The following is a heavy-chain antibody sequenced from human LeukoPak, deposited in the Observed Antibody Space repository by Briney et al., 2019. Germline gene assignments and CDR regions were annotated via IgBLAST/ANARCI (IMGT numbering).Heavy chain of an antibody. V-gene: IGHV3-64*01. CDR2: ISSNGGST. J-gene: IGHJ5*02. CDR3: ARGTRVSGPFDP. Sequence: GGSLRLSCAASGFTFSSYAMHWVRQAPGKGLEYVSAISSNGGSTYYANSVKGRFTISRDNSKNTLYLQMGSLRAEDMAVYYCARGTRVSGPFDPWDQGTLVTVSS. D-gene: IGHD3-10*01. CDR1: GFTFSSYA.